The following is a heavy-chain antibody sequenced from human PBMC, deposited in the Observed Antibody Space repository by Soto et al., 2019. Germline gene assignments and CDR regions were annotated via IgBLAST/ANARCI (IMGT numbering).Heavy chain of an antibody. CDR3: ARTLAAAGTVENFDY. Sequence: PSETLSLTCTVSGGSISSYYWSWIRQPPGKGLEWIGYIYYSGSTNYNPSLKSRVTISVYTSKNQFSLKLSSVTAADTAVYYCARTLAAAGTVENFDYWGQGTLVTVSS. CDR2: IYYSGST. D-gene: IGHD6-13*01. CDR1: GGSISSYY. V-gene: IGHV4-59*01. J-gene: IGHJ4*02.